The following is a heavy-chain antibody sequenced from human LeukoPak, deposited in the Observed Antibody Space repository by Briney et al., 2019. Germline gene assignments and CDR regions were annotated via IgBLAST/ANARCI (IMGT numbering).Heavy chain of an antibody. Sequence: PSETLSLTCTVSGGSISSSSYYWGWIRQPPGKGLEWIGSIYYSGSTYYNPSLKSRVTISVDTSKNQFSLKLSSVTAADTAVYYCARAMGSSWYGTWGGFDYWGQGTLVTVSS. CDR3: ARAMGSSWYGTWGGFDY. J-gene: IGHJ4*02. CDR2: IYYSGST. V-gene: IGHV4-39*07. D-gene: IGHD6-13*01. CDR1: GGSISSSSYY.